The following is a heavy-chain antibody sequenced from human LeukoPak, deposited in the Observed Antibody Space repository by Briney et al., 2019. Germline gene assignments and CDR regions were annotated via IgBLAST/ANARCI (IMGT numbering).Heavy chain of an antibody. J-gene: IGHJ5*02. CDR2: IYHSGST. CDR1: GYSISSGYY. CDR3: ARGECSGGSCYSNWGNWFDP. Sequence: SETLSLTCAVSGYSISSGYYWGWIRQPPGKGLEWIGSIYHSGSTYYNPSLKSRVTISVDTSKNQFSLKLSSVTAADTAVYYCARGECSGGSCYSNWGNWFDPWGQGTLVTVSS. V-gene: IGHV4-38-2*01. D-gene: IGHD2-15*01.